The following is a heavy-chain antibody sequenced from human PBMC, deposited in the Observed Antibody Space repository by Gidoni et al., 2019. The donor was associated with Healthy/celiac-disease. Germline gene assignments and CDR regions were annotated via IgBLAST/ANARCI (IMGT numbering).Heavy chain of an antibody. J-gene: IGHJ6*02. CDR3: AREVGRVTSVSVLDRNYYYYYGMDV. V-gene: IGHV3-7*01. CDR1: GFTFSSSW. Sequence: EVQLVESGGGLVQPGGSLRLSCAASGFTFSSSWMSWVRQAPGKGLEWVANIKQDGSEKYYVDSVKGRFTISRDNAKNSLYLQMNSLRAEDTAVYYCAREVGRVTSVSVLDRNYYYYYGMDVWGQGTTVTVSS. D-gene: IGHD3-10*01. CDR2: IKQDGSEK.